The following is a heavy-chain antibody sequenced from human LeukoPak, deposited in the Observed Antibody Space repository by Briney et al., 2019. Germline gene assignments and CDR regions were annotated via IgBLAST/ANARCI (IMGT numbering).Heavy chain of an antibody. D-gene: IGHD2/OR15-2a*01. CDR1: GFTFSSYW. J-gene: IGHJ4*02. CDR2: INTDGSST. Sequence: GGSLRLSCVASGFTFSSYWMHWVRQAPGKGLVWVSRINTDGSSTTYADSVKGRFTISRDNAKNTLNLQMNSLRAEVTAVYYCARVGASGIFWGQGTLVTVSS. CDR3: ARVGASGIF. V-gene: IGHV3-74*01.